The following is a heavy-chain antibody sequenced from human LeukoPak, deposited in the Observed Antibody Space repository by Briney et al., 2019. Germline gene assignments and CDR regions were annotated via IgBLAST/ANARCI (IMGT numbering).Heavy chain of an antibody. CDR3: ARRIVGTKDY. Sequence: GGSLRLSCAASGFTFSNDVMSWVRQAPGKGPEWVSSIDGGGGGTDYADSVRGRFTISRDNFKNTSYLQMNSLRADDTAVYYCARRIVGTKDYWGQGAQVTVSS. D-gene: IGHD2-15*01. V-gene: IGHV3-23*01. J-gene: IGHJ4*02. CDR1: GFTFSNDV. CDR2: IDGGGGGT.